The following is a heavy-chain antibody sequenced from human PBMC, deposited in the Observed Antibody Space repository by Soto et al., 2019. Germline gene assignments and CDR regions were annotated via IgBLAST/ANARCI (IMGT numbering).Heavy chain of an antibody. CDR1: GGSISSSSYY. J-gene: IGHJ4*02. Sequence: QLQLQESGPGLVKPSETLSLTCTVSGGSISSSSYYWGWIRQPPGKGLEWIGSIYYSGSTYYNPSRKSRVTISVDTSKTQCSLKLSSVTAADTAVYYCARQDIVLMVYANDYWGQGTLVTVSS. V-gene: IGHV4-39*01. CDR3: ARQDIVLMVYANDY. CDR2: IYYSGST. D-gene: IGHD2-8*01.